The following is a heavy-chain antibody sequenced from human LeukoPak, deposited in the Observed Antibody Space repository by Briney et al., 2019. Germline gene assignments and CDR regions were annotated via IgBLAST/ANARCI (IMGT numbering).Heavy chain of an antibody. CDR1: GFSVSSFG. Sequence: PGRSLRLSCAVSGFSVSSFGMSWVRQAPGKGLEWISVISLNGETTWYADSVKGRFIISRDNSKNTLYLQLTSLRAEDTAVYYCAQGFSSGWYPYWGQGSLVSVSS. J-gene: IGHJ4*02. D-gene: IGHD6-19*01. CDR3: AQGFSSGWYPY. CDR2: ISLNGETT. V-gene: IGHV3-23*01.